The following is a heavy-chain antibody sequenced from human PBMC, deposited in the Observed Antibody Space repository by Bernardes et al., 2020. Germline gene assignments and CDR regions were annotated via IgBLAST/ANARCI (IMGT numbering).Heavy chain of an antibody. V-gene: IGHV1-2*02. CDR1: GYTFTGYY. Sequence: ASVKVSCKASGYTFTGYYMHWVRQAPGQGLEWMGWINPNSGGTNYAQKFQGRVTMTRDTSISTAYMELSRLRSDDTAVYYCARDVSLVGWFDPWGQGTLVTVSS. CDR3: ARDVSLVGWFDP. CDR2: INPNSGGT. J-gene: IGHJ5*02. D-gene: IGHD6-13*01.